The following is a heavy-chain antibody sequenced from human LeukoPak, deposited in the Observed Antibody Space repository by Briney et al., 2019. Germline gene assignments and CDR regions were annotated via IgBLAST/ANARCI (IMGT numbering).Heavy chain of an antibody. V-gene: IGHV3-23*01. J-gene: IGHJ4*02. D-gene: IGHD6-6*01. Sequence: PGGSLRLSCAASGCTGSSYAMSWVRQAPGKGLEWVSAISDSGGSTYYADSVKGRFTISRDNSKNTVYLQMNSLRAEDTALYYCARRVPYSSSSVYFDCWGQGTLVTVSS. CDR2: ISDSGGST. CDR1: GCTGSSYA. CDR3: ARRVPYSSSSVYFDC.